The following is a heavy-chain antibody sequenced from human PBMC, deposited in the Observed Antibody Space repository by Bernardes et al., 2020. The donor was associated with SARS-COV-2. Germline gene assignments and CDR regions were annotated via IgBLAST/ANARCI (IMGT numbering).Heavy chain of an antibody. V-gene: IGHV3-48*03. CDR3: ARSDWELVTTDY. D-gene: IGHD4-17*01. Sequence: GGSLRLSCAASGFVFNNYEMNWVRQAPGKGLEWVSYITSTGNTIKYADSVKGRLTISRDNAKKSLYLQMNSLRAEDTALYYCARSDWELVTTDYWSQGTLVTVSS. CDR1: GFVFNNYE. J-gene: IGHJ4*02. CDR2: ITSTGNTI.